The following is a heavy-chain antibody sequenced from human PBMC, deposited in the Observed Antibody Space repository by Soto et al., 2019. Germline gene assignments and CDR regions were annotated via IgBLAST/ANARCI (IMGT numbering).Heavy chain of an antibody. CDR2: IIPIFGTA. Sequence: SVKVSCKASGGTFSSYAISWVRQAPGQGLEWMGGIIPIFGTANYAQKFQGRVTITADKSTSTAYMELSSLRSEDKAVYYCARAPPELPLLEDYYYYGRDVWGQGTTVTVAS. J-gene: IGHJ6*02. D-gene: IGHD2-15*01. V-gene: IGHV1-69*06. CDR1: GGTFSSYA. CDR3: ARAPPELPLLEDYYYYGRDV.